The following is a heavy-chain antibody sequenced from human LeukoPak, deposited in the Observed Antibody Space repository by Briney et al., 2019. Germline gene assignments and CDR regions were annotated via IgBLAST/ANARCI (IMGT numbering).Heavy chain of an antibody. CDR1: GGSISSSNW. CDR3: ARGLVYIAAAGIAQGYWFDP. Sequence: NSSETLSLTCAVSGGSISSSNWWSWVRQPPGKGLEWIGEINHSGSTNYNPSLKSRVTISVDTSKNQFSLKLSSVTAADTAVYYCARGLVYIAAAGIAQGYWFDPWGQGTLVTVSS. V-gene: IGHV4-4*02. CDR2: INHSGST. D-gene: IGHD6-13*01. J-gene: IGHJ5*02.